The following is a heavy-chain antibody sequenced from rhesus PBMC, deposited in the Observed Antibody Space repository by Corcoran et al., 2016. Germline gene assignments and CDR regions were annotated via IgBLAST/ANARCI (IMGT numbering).Heavy chain of an antibody. CDR3: SRGSYGIVDY. J-gene: IGHJ4*01. CDR1: GYSISSGYG. CDR2: IGGSSGSN. Sequence: QVQLKESGPGLVKPSETLSLTCAVSGYSISSGYGWSWIRQPPGKGLVWIGYIGGSSGSNNYNPSLKSRVTISKDTSKNQFSLKLSSVTAADTAVYYCSRGSYGIVDYWGQGVLVTVSS. D-gene: IGHD4-4*01. V-gene: IGHV4-127*01.